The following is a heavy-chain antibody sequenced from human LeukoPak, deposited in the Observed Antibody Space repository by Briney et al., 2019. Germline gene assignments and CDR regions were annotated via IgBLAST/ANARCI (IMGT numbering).Heavy chain of an antibody. Sequence: SETLSLTCTVSGVSISNNYFYWAWIRQPPGKGLELIGYVHYTGSTFYNSSLKSRITISADTSQNQFSLSLTSVTAADTAVYYCATLGLLRGAGFNLATHFDYWGQGALVAVSS. J-gene: IGHJ4*02. CDR1: GVSISNNYFY. V-gene: IGHV4-39*01. CDR2: VHYTGST. D-gene: IGHD1-26*01. CDR3: ATLGLLRGAGFNLATHFDY.